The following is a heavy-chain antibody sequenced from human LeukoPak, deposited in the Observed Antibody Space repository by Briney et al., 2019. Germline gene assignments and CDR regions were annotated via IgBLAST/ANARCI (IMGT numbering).Heavy chain of an antibody. Sequence: PGGTLRLSCAASGFTFRSYGMTWVRQAPGKGLEWVSSISSSSSYIYYADSVKGRFTISRDNAKNSLYLQMNSLRAEDTAVYYCARDVNDIRAFDIWGQGTMVTVSS. CDR3: ARDVNDIRAFDI. CDR2: ISSSSSYI. D-gene: IGHD3-9*01. J-gene: IGHJ3*02. CDR1: GFTFRSYG. V-gene: IGHV3-21*01.